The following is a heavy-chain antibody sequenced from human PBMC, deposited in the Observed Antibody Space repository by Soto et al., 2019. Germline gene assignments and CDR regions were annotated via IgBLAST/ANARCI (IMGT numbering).Heavy chain of an antibody. CDR3: TRGYSGASIYAFDV. V-gene: IGHV3-15*01. CDR1: GFTFSNAW. CDR2: IKSKTDGGTT. D-gene: IGHD1-26*01. Sequence: GGSLRLSCAASGFTFSNAWMSWVRQAPGKGLEWVGRIKSKTDGGTTDYAAPVKGRFTISRDDSKNTLYLQMNSLKTEDTAVYSCTRGYSGASIYAFDVWGQGTMVTVSS. J-gene: IGHJ3*01.